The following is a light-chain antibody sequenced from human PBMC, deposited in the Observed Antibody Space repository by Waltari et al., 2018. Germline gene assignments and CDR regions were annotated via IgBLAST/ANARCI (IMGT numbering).Light chain of an antibody. Sequence: QSVLTQPPSVSAAPGQKVTISSSGSGPNIGNNPVSWYQQVPGTAPKLLIYDNKQRPSWIPDRFSGSQSGTSATLGITGLQTGDAADYYCATWSGSLRGVVFGGGTKLTVL. CDR1: GPNIGNNP. J-gene: IGLJ2*01. CDR2: DNK. V-gene: IGLV1-51*01. CDR3: ATWSGSLRGVV.